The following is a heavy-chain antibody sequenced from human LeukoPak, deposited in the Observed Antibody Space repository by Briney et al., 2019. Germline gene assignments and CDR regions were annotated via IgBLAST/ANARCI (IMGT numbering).Heavy chain of an antibody. D-gene: IGHD2-21*01. CDR1: GFTFSSHA. CDR2: ISGSGGST. J-gene: IGHJ4*02. V-gene: IGHV3-23*01. CDR3: AKFLPTHIVVANYYFDY. Sequence: PGGSLRLSRAASGFTFSSHAMSWVRQAPGKGLEWVSAISGSGGSTYYADSVKGRFTISRDNSKNTLYLQMNSLRAEDTAVYYCAKFLPTHIVVANYYFDYWGQGTLVTVSS.